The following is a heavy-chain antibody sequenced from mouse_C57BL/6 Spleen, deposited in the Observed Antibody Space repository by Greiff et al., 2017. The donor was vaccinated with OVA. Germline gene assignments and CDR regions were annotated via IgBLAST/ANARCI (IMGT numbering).Heavy chain of an antibody. CDR1: GYAFSSSW. V-gene: IGHV1-82*01. CDR3: ARSSPLISPYFDV. D-gene: IGHD1-1*01. Sequence: QVQLQQSGPELVKPGASVKISCKASGYAFSSSWMNWVKQRPGKGLEWIGRIYPGDGDTNYNGKFKGKATLTADKSSSTAYMQLSSLTSEDSAVYFCARSSPLISPYFDVWGTGTTVTVSS. J-gene: IGHJ1*03. CDR2: IYPGDGDT.